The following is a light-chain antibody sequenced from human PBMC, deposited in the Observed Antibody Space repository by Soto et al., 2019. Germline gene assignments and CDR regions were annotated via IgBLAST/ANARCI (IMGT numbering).Light chain of an antibody. CDR2: DAS. CDR1: QSVSSY. Sequence: EIVLTQSPATLSLYPGERATLSCRASQSVSSYLAWYQQKPGQAPRLLIYDASNRATGIPARFRGSGSGTDFTLTISSLEPEDFAVYYCQQHSNWPALSFGGGTKVDI. J-gene: IGKJ4*01. CDR3: QQHSNWPALS. V-gene: IGKV3-11*01.